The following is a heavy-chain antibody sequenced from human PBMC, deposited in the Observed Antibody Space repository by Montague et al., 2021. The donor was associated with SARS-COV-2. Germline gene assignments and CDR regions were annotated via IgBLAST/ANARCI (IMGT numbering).Heavy chain of an antibody. CDR3: ARQGGSNYGWFDP. D-gene: IGHD1-26*01. CDR1: GASINSCY. J-gene: IGHJ5*02. Sequence: SETLSLTCTVSGASINSCYWSWIRQPPGKGLEWIGYYYSGSTKYNPSLKSRVTIPVDTSKNQFSVKVTSVTAADTAVYYCARQGGSNYGWFDPWGQGTLVTVSS. CDR2: YYSGST. V-gene: IGHV4-59*08.